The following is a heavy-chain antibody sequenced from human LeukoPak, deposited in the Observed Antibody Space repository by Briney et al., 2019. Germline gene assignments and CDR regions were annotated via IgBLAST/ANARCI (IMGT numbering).Heavy chain of an antibody. CDR2: VADYGSV. CDR3: ARRRVTVIVVSTFDS. D-gene: IGHD3-22*01. V-gene: IGHV4-34*01. CDR1: GGSFTNYF. J-gene: IGHJ4*02. Sequence: SETLSLTCAVYGGSFTNYFWSWVRQSPGKGLEWIGEVADYGSVNYNPSLQGRVTISLDTSNNHFSLKVSSMTAADTAVYYCARRRVTVIVVSTFDSWGQGTLVTVSS.